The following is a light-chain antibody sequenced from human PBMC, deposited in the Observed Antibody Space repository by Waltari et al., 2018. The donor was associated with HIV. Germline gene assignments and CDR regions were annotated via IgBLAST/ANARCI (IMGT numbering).Light chain of an antibody. CDR1: SSNIESNY. CDR3: AAWDDSLSVVV. Sequence: QSVLTQSPSASGTPGQRVTISCSGSSSNIESNYVYWYQQLPGTAPKLLIYRSIQRPSGVPDRFSGSKSGTSASLAISGLRSEDEADYYCAAWDDSLSVVVFGGGTKLTVL. CDR2: RSI. J-gene: IGLJ2*01. V-gene: IGLV1-47*01.